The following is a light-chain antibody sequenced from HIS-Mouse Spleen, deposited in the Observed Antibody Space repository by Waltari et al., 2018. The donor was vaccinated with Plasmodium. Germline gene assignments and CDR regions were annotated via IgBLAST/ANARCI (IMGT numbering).Light chain of an antibody. CDR2: KAS. J-gene: IGKJ1*01. CDR3: QQYNSTWT. Sequence: DIQMTQSPSTLPASVGDRVTITCRASQSISSWLAWYQQKPGKAPKLLIYKASSLESGVPSRFSGSGSGTEFTLTISSLQPDDFATYYCQQYNSTWTFGQGTKVEIK. V-gene: IGKV1-5*03. CDR1: QSISSW.